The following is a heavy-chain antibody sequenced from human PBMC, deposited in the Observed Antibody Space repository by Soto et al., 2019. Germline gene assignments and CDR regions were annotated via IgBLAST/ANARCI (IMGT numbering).Heavy chain of an antibody. CDR3: SRIAVSGPRTGFDY. Sequence: SENLSLNCSVAGDYSSNRSSLYDWVRKHPGKGLQWIGSVSHIGSTNYNPSLKSRLTISVGTSKTQSSLRLDSVTAADTAVYFCSRIAVSGPRTGFDYWGQGILVTVS. CDR1: GDYSSNRSSL. J-gene: IGHJ4*02. CDR2: VSHIGST. V-gene: IGHV4-39*01. D-gene: IGHD6-19*01.